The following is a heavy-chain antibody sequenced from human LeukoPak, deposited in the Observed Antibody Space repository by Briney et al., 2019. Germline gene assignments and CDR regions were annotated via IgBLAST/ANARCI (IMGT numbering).Heavy chain of an antibody. Sequence: SETLSLTCTVSGGSISSYYWSWIRQPPGKGLEWIGYIYYSGSTYYNPSLKSRVTISVDTSKNQFSLKLSSVTAADTAVYYCARDQAAYGEYYFDYWGQGTLVTVSS. D-gene: IGHD3-10*01. CDR2: IYYSGST. J-gene: IGHJ4*02. CDR3: ARDQAAYGEYYFDY. V-gene: IGHV4-59*12. CDR1: GGSISSYY.